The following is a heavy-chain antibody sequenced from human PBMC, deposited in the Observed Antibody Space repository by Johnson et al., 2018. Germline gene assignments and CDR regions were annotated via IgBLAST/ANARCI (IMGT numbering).Heavy chain of an antibody. J-gene: IGHJ3*02. CDR1: GFTFSSYW. V-gene: IGHV3-7*01. D-gene: IGHD2-2*01. Sequence: VQLVQSGGGLVQPGGSLRLSCVGSGFTFSSYWMSWVRQAPGKGLEWVANIKQDGSEKYYVDSVKGRFTISRDNAKNSLYLQMNSLRAEDTAVYYCARDRYSVVVPAAGAFDIWGQGTMVTVSS. CDR2: IKQDGSEK. CDR3: ARDRYSVVVPAAGAFDI.